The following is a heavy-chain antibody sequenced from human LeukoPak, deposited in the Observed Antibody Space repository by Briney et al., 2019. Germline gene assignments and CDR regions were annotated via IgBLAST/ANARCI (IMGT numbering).Heavy chain of an antibody. D-gene: IGHD3-22*01. J-gene: IGHJ4*02. CDR3: ATLPYYYDSSGSYYFDY. V-gene: IGHV3-7*01. CDR1: GFTFSTYW. CDR2: IKQDGSEK. Sequence: GGSLRLSCAASGFTFSTYWMNWVRQAPGKGLEWVANIKQDGSEKYYVDSVKGRFTISRDNAKNSLYLQMNSLRVEDTAVYYCATLPYYYDSSGSYYFDYWGQGTLVTVSS.